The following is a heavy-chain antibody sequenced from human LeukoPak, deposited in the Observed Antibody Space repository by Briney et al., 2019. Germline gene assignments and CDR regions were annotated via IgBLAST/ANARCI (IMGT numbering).Heavy chain of an antibody. J-gene: IGHJ4*02. CDR1: GYSLTELS. Sequence: ASVKVSCKVSGYSLTELSMHWVRQAPGKGLEWMGGFDPEDGETIYAQKFQGRVTMTRDTSISTAYMELSRLRSDDTAVYYCARDWTSCYDYWGQGTLVTVSS. CDR2: FDPEDGET. D-gene: IGHD2-2*01. V-gene: IGHV1-24*01. CDR3: ARDWTSCYDY.